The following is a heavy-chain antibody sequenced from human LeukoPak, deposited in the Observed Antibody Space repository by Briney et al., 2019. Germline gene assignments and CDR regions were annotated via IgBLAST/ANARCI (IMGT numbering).Heavy chain of an antibody. CDR2: IYTSGNN. D-gene: IGHD6-13*01. Sequence: SQTLSLTCTASGGSISSGNYYWSWIRQPAGKELEWIGRIYTSGNNNYNPSLKIRITISVDTSKNQFSLKLTSVTAAATAVYYCARGTKQQLDTGFQNYYYYYMDVWGKGTTVTVSS. CDR3: ARGTKQQLDTGFQNYYYYYMDV. CDR1: GGSISSGNYY. J-gene: IGHJ6*03. V-gene: IGHV4-61*02.